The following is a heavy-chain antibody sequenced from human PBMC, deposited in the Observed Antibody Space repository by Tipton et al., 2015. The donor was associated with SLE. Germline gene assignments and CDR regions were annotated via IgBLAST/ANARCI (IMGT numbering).Heavy chain of an antibody. CDR2: IFPAGGT. CDR3: ATTGSCEFWSNYYLDY. CDR1: GGYVSSGRYY. J-gene: IGHJ4*02. D-gene: IGHD3-3*01. V-gene: IGHV4-61*02. Sequence: LRLSCTVSGGYVSSGRYYWSWIRQPAGKGLEWIGRIFPAGGTNYNPSLKSRVTISVDTSKNQVSLKMGSVTAADTAVYYCATTGSCEFWSNYYLDYWGQGTLVTVSS.